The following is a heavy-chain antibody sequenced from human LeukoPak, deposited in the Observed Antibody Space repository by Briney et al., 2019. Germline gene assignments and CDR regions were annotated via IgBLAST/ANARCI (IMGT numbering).Heavy chain of an antibody. CDR2: ISSSSSYM. J-gene: IGHJ4*02. V-gene: IGHV3-21*01. CDR1: GFTFSTYS. Sequence: GGSLRLSCAASGFTFSTYSMNWVRQAPGKGLEWVSSISSSSSYMYYADSVRGRFTISRDNAKNSLYLQMNSLRAEDTALYYCARSWLAARDHADYWGQGTLVTVSS. D-gene: IGHD6-6*01. CDR3: ARSWLAARDHADY.